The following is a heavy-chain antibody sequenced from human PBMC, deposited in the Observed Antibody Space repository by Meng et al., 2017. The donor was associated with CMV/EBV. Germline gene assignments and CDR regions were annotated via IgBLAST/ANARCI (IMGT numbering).Heavy chain of an antibody. CDR3: AGNFTFDF. CDR1: GGSISSYY. D-gene: IGHD3-3*01. V-gene: IGHV4-59*01. CDR2: IYYSGST. Sequence: GSLRLSCTVSGGSISSYYWSWIRKPPGKGLEWVGYIYYSGSTNYNPSLKSRVTISVDTSKNQFPLKLSSVTAADTAVYYCAGNFTFDFWGQGTMVTVSS. J-gene: IGHJ3*01.